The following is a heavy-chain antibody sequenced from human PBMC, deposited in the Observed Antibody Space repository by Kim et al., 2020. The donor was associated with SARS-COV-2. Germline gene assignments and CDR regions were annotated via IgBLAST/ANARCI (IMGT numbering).Heavy chain of an antibody. CDR2: ISGSGGST. CDR1: GFTFSSYA. CDR3: AKDGVQLWFSEPDY. D-gene: IGHD5-18*01. Sequence: GGSLRLSCAASGFTFSSYAMSWVRQAPGKGLEWVSAISGSGGSTYYADSVKGRFTISRDNSKNTLYLQMNSLRAEDTAVYYCAKDGVQLWFSEPDYWGQGTLVTVSS. V-gene: IGHV3-23*01. J-gene: IGHJ4*02.